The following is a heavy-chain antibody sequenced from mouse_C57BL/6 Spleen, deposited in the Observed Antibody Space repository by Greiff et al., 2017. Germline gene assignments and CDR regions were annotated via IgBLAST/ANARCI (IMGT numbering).Heavy chain of an antibody. J-gene: IGHJ3*01. CDR3: ARIYYDYDGFAY. CDR1: GYSINSGYY. Sequence: VQLKESGPGLVKPSQSLSLTCSVSGYSINSGYYWNWIRQFPGNKLEWMGYISYDGSNKYNPSLKNRISITRDTSKNQFFLKLNSVTTEYTATYDCARIYYDYDGFAYWGQGTLVTVSA. D-gene: IGHD2-4*01. V-gene: IGHV3-6*01. CDR2: ISYDGSN.